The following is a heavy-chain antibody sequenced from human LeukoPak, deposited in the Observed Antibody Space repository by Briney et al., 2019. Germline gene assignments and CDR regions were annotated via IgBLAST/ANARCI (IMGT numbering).Heavy chain of an antibody. V-gene: IGHV3-23*01. Sequence: GGSLRLSCAASGFTFSNYAMSWVRQAPGKGLEWVSAISSSADSTYYADSVKGRFTISRDDSRNTLYLQMNSLRGDDTAVYYCAKDVGKWESLHFFDYWGQGTLVTVSS. D-gene: IGHD1-26*01. CDR1: GFTFSNYA. CDR2: ISSSADST. J-gene: IGHJ4*02. CDR3: AKDVGKWESLHFFDY.